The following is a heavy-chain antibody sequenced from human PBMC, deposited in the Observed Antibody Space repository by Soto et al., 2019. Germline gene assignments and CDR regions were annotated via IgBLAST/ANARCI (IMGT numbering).Heavy chain of an antibody. CDR3: ARGMGAPDAFDI. Sequence: QVQLVESGGGVVQPGRSLRLSCAASGFTFSSYAMHWVRQAPGKGLEWVAVISYDGSNKYYADSVKGRVTISRDNSKSALYLQMNSLRAEDTAVYYCARGMGAPDAFDIWGQGTMVTVSS. V-gene: IGHV3-30-3*01. D-gene: IGHD3-16*01. CDR1: GFTFSSYA. J-gene: IGHJ3*02. CDR2: ISYDGSNK.